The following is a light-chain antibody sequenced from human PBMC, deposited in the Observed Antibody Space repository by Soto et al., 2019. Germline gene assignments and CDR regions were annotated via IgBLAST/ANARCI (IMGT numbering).Light chain of an antibody. CDR1: QGIGND. CDR2: AAA. CDR3: LQDHNYPLT. J-gene: IGKJ4*01. V-gene: IGKV1-6*02. Sequence: AIQMAQSPSSLSASVGDRVTITCRASQGIGNDVGWFQQKPGKAPKLLIYAAATLQSGVPSRFSGSRSGTDFSLTISSLQPEDGATYYCLQDHNYPLTFGGGTKVEIK.